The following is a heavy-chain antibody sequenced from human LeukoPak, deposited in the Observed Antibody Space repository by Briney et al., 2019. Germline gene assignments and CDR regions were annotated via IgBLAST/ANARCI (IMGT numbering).Heavy chain of an antibody. CDR3: ARRGYRHDY. CDR1: GGSISSSSYY. J-gene: IGHJ4*02. V-gene: IGHV4-39*01. D-gene: IGHD5-18*01. Sequence: SEXXSLTCTVSGGSISSSSYYWGWIGQPPGKGLEWIGSIYYSGSTYYNPSLKSRVTISVHTSKNQFSLKLSSVTAADTAVYYCARRGYRHDYWGQGTLVTVSS. CDR2: IYYSGST.